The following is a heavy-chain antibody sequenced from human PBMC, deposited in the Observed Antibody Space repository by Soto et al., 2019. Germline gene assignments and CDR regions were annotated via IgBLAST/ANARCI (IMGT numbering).Heavy chain of an antibody. V-gene: IGHV3-21*01. J-gene: IGHJ4*02. Sequence: EVQLVESGGGLVKPGGSLRLSCAASGFTFSSYSMNWVRQAPGKGLEWVSSISSSSSYIYYADSVKGRFTISRDNAKNSLYLQMNSLRAEDTAVYYCARDLGWELERRYYFDYWGQGTLVTVSS. D-gene: IGHD1-26*01. CDR1: GFTFSSYS. CDR2: ISSSSSYI. CDR3: ARDLGWELERRYYFDY.